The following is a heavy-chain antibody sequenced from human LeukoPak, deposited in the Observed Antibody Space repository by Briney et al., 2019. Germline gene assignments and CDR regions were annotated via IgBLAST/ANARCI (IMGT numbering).Heavy chain of an antibody. CDR3: AKDVSGIVATRVFDY. V-gene: IGHV3-23*01. CDR1: GFTFSSYA. Sequence: GSLRLSCAASGFTFSSYAMSWVRQAPGKGLEWVSAISGSGGSTYYADSVKGRFTISRDNSKNTLYLQMNSLRAEDTAVYYCAKDVSGIVATRVFDYWGQGTLVTVSS. CDR2: ISGSGGST. J-gene: IGHJ4*02. D-gene: IGHD5-12*01.